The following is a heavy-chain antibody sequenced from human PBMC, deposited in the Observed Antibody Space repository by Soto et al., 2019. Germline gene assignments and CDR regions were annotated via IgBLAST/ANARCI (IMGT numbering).Heavy chain of an antibody. Sequence: KPSETLSLTCTVSGGPISSGGYYWSWIRQHPGKGLEWIGYIYYSGSTYYNPSLKSRVTISVDTSKNQFSLKLSSVTAADTAVYYCARAHLWEKARSLDWFDPWGQGTLVTVS. D-gene: IGHD1-26*01. CDR3: ARAHLWEKARSLDWFDP. V-gene: IGHV4-31*03. CDR1: GGPISSGGYY. CDR2: IYYSGST. J-gene: IGHJ5*02.